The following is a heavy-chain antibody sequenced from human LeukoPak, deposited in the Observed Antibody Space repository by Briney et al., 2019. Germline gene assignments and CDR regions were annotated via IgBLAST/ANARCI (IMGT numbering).Heavy chain of an antibody. CDR1: GFTFTDYY. CDR2: ISISGTTI. V-gene: IGHV3-11*01. CDR3: AKGTADYDFWSGYYGAFDI. D-gene: IGHD3-3*01. Sequence: GVSLRLPCAASGFTFTDYYTSWIRQAPGKGLEWVSYISISGTTIYYADSVKGRFTFSRDNAKNSLYLQMNSLRAEDTAVYYCAKGTADYDFWSGYYGAFDIWGQGTMVTVSS. J-gene: IGHJ3*02.